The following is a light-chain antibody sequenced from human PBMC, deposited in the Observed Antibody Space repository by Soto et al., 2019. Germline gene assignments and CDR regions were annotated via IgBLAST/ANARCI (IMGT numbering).Light chain of an antibody. Sequence: DIQMTQSPSSLSASVGDRVTITCQASLDIITLLNWYQEKPGQTPKLLIFDGSNLEVVVPSRFSGGGSGTHFTLTITSLQPEDVATDYCQQYKNLPITFGQGTRLEIK. J-gene: IGKJ5*01. V-gene: IGKV1-33*01. CDR1: LDIITL. CDR3: QQYKNLPIT. CDR2: DGS.